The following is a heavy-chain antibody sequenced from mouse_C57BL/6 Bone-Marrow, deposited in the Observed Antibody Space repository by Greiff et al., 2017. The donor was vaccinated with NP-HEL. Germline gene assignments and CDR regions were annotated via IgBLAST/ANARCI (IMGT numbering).Heavy chain of an antibody. V-gene: IGHV3-8*01. CDR2: ISYSGST. J-gene: IGHJ4*01. Sequence: DVHLVESGPGLAKPSQTLTLTCSVTGYSITSDYWNWIRKFPGNKLEYMGYISYSGSTYYNPSLKSRISITRDTSKNQYYLQMNSVTTEDTATYYCARSPLWLRRNYYAMDYWVEGTSVTVSS. D-gene: IGHD2-2*01. CDR3: ARSPLWLRRNYYAMDY. CDR1: GYSITSDY.